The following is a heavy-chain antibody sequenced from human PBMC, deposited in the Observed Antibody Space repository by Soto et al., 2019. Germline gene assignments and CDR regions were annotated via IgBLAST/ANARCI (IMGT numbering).Heavy chain of an antibody. V-gene: IGHV4-59*01. CDR2: IYYSGST. J-gene: IGHJ6*02. Sequence: SAILSLTCTVSGGSISSYYWSWIRQPPGKGLEWIGYIYYSGSTNHNPSLKSRVTISVDTSKNQFSLKLSSVTAADTAVYYCARVRDIAAAGTAVAFYYYYGMDVWGQGTTVT. D-gene: IGHD6-13*01. CDR1: GGSISSYY. CDR3: ARVRDIAAAGTAVAFYYYYGMDV.